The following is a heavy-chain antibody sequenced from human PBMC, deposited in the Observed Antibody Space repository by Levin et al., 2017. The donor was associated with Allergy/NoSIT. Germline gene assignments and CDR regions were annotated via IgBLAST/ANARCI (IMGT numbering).Heavy chain of an antibody. D-gene: IGHD4-17*01. Sequence: GESLKISCAASGFTFSSYAMSWVRQAPGKGLEWVSAISGSGGSTYYADSVKGRFTISRDNSKNTLYLQMNSLRAEDTAVYYCAITTTVKSYYYYGMDVWGQGTTVTVSS. CDR2: ISGSGGST. J-gene: IGHJ6*02. V-gene: IGHV3-23*01. CDR3: AITTTVKSYYYYGMDV. CDR1: GFTFSSYA.